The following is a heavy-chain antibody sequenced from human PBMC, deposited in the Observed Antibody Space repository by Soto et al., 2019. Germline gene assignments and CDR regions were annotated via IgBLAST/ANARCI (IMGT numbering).Heavy chain of an antibody. D-gene: IGHD3-10*01. Sequence: PGKSLKISCQGSGYSFTNSWIAWVRQMPGKGLEWMGIIYPGDSDTRYSPSFQGQVTISADKSISTAYLQWSSLKASDTAMYYCAGGGVRGVITRTRDYYGMDVWGQGTTVTVSS. V-gene: IGHV5-51*03. J-gene: IGHJ6*02. CDR3: AGGGVRGVITRTRDYYGMDV. CDR1: GYSFTNSW. CDR2: IYPGDSDT.